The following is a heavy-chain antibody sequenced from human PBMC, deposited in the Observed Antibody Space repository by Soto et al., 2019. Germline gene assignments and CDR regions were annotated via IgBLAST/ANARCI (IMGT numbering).Heavy chain of an antibody. Sequence: GGSLRLSCAASGFIFNTYWMSWVRQAPGKGLEWAANINQDGSVKYYVDSMKGRFTISRDNVKNSLYLQVNSLRAEDTAVYYCARIGYSSSCFDYWGQGILVTVSS. CDR1: GFIFNTYW. CDR3: ARIGYSSSCFDY. D-gene: IGHD6-13*01. V-gene: IGHV3-7*05. J-gene: IGHJ4*02. CDR2: INQDGSVK.